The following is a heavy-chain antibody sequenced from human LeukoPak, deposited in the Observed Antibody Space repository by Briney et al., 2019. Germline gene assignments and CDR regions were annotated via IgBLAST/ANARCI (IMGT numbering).Heavy chain of an antibody. Sequence: GGSLRLSCAASGFTVSSNYMSWVRQAPGKGLEWVAVISYDGSNKYYADSVKGRFTISRDNSKNTLYLQMNSLRAEDTAVYYCAKTKGGTPLDVWGKGTTVTVSS. CDR2: ISYDGSNK. CDR3: AKTKGGTPLDV. J-gene: IGHJ6*04. D-gene: IGHD2-8*01. CDR1: GFTVSSNY. V-gene: IGHV3-30*18.